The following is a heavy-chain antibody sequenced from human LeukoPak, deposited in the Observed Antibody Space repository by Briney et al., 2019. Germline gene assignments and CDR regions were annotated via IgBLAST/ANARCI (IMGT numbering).Heavy chain of an antibody. CDR2: IYYSGST. CDR3: ARGQHVSSGWYGYMDV. J-gene: IGHJ6*03. V-gene: IGHV4-59*12. CDR1: GGSISSYY. D-gene: IGHD6-19*01. Sequence: PSETLSLTCTVSGGSISSYYWSWIRQPPGKGLEWIGYIYYSGSTNYNPSLKSRVTISVDTSKNQFSLKLSSVTAADTAVYYCARGQHVSSGWYGYMDVWGKGTTVTVSS.